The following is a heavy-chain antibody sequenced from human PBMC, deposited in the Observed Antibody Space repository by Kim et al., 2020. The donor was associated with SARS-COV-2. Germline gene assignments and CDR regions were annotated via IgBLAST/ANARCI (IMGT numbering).Heavy chain of an antibody. J-gene: IGHJ4*02. CDR3: ARDSLMVRGAIDY. D-gene: IGHD3-10*01. V-gene: IGHV4-39*07. CDR1: GGSISSSSYY. Sequence: SETLSLTCTVSGGSISSSSYYWGWIRQPPGKGLEWIGSIYYSGSTYYNPSLKSRVTISVDTSKNQFSLKLSSVTAADTAVYYCARDSLMVRGAIDYWGQGTLVTVSS. CDR2: IYYSGST.